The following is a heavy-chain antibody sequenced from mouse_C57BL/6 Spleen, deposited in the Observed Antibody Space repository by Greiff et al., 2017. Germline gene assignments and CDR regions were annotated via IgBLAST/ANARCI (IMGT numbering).Heavy chain of an antibody. D-gene: IGHD1-1*02. Sequence: QVQLKESGAELARPGASVKMSCTASGYTFTSYTMHWVKQWPGQGLEWIGYINPCSGYTKYNQKFKDKATLTADKSASTAYMQMSSLPSEDSAVYYWASGGSYEDYWGQGTTLTVSS. V-gene: IGHV1-4*01. CDR1: GYTFTSYT. CDR3: ASGGSYEDY. CDR2: INPCSGYT. J-gene: IGHJ2*01.